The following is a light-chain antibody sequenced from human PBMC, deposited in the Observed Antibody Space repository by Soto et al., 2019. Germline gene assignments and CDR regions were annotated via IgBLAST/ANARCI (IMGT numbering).Light chain of an antibody. J-gene: IGLJ1*01. CDR2: EVS. V-gene: IGLV2-23*02. CDR3: CSYAGSNYV. CDR1: SSDVGNYNL. Sequence: QSALTQPASVSGSPGQSITISCTGTSSDVGNYNLVSWYQHHPGKAPKLIIYEVSKRPSGVSNRFSGSKSGDTASLTISGLQAEDEADYYCCSYAGSNYVFGTGTQLTVL.